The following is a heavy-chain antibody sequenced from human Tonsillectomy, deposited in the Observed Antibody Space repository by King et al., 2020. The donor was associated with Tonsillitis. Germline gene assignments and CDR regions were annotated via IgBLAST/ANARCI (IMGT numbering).Heavy chain of an antibody. CDR3: AKDWGWGAAAYIFDY. CDR1: GLMFSNYA. Sequence: VQLVESGGGLVQPGGSLRLSCAASGLMFSNYAMSWVRQTPGKGLEWVSGISASGDSTYYADSVKGRFTISRDNSKNMLYLHMNSLRAEDTAVYYCAKDWGWGAAAYIFDYWGQGTLVTVSS. CDR2: ISASGDST. D-gene: IGHD6-13*01. J-gene: IGHJ4*02. V-gene: IGHV3-23*04.